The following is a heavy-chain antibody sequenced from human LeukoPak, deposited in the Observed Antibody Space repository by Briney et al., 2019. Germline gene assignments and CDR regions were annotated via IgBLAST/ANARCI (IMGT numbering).Heavy chain of an antibody. Sequence: SETLSLTCTVSGGSISSGDYYWSWIRQPPGKGLEWIGYIYYSGSTYYNPSLKSRVTISVDTSKNQFSLKLSSVTAADTAVYYCARTTTTVTTGFDYWGQGTLGTVSS. CDR3: ARTTTTVTTGFDY. CDR2: IYYSGST. CDR1: GGSISSGDYY. V-gene: IGHV4-30-4*01. D-gene: IGHD4-17*01. J-gene: IGHJ4*02.